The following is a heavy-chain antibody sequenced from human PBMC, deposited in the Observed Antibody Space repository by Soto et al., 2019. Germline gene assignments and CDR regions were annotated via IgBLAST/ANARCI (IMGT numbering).Heavy chain of an antibody. CDR1: GFTFNIYA. V-gene: IGHV3-23*01. Sequence: GGSLRLSCATFGFTFNIYAMSWVRQAPGKGLEWVSSIGGGDETYYADSVKGRFTISRDDSKNMVFLQLTSLRAEDTAMYYCAKDRMEYNSVWDPFDIWGQGTMVTVSS. CDR3: AKDRMEYNSVWDPFDI. D-gene: IGHD1-20*01. J-gene: IGHJ3*02. CDR2: IGGGDET.